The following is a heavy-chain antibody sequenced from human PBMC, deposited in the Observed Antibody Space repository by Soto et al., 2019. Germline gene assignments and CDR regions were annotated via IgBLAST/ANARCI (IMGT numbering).Heavy chain of an antibody. CDR1: GYTFTGYY. Sequence: ASVKVSCKASGYTFTGYYMHWVRQAPGQGLEWMGWINPNSGGTNYAQKFQGRVTMTRNTSISTAYMELSSLRSEDTAVYYCARGPSRGWLRLVENWFDPWGQGTLVTVSS. D-gene: IGHD5-12*01. V-gene: IGHV1-2*02. CDR3: ARGPSRGWLRLVENWFDP. J-gene: IGHJ5*02. CDR2: INPNSGGT.